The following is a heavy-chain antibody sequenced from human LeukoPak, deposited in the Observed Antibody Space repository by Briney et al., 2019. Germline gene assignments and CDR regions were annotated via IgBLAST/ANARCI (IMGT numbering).Heavy chain of an antibody. D-gene: IGHD1-26*01. CDR3: ARAPLLSGYAFDI. V-gene: IGHV3-21*01. CDR1: GFTFSSCG. Sequence: GGSLRLSCAASGFTFSSCGMNWVRQAPGKGLEWVSSISSSSTYIYHADSMKGRFTISRDNAKNSLYLQMNSLRAEDTAVYYCARAPLLSGYAFDIWGQGTMVTVSS. CDR2: ISSSSTYI. J-gene: IGHJ3*02.